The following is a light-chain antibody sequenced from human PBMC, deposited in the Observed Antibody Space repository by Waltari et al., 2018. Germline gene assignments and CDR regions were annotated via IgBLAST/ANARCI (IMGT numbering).Light chain of an antibody. CDR3: QAWDSSTVV. V-gene: IGLV3-1*01. CDR1: KLGDKY. CDR2: QDS. Sequence: SYELTQPPSVSVSPGQTARITCSGDKLGDKYVCWYQQKPGQSPGLVIFQDSKRRSGIPGRFSGSNAGNTATLTISGTQAMDEADYYCQAWDSSTVVFGGGTKLTVL. J-gene: IGLJ2*01.